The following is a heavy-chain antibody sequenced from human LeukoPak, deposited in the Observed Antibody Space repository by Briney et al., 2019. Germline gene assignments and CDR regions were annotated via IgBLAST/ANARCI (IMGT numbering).Heavy chain of an antibody. D-gene: IGHD2-8*02. J-gene: IGHJ5*02. CDR2: LYYSGST. Sequence: SETLSLTCTVSGGSISGYYWSWIRQPPGKGLEWIGYLYYSGSTNYNPSLKSRVTISVDTSMNQFSLKLSSVTAADTAVYYCARRPVVYTIPGRFDPWGQGTLVTVSS. CDR3: ARRPVVYTIPGRFDP. CDR1: GGSISGYY. V-gene: IGHV4-59*01.